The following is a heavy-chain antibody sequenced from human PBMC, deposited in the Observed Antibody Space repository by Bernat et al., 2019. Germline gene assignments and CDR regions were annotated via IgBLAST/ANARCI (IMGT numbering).Heavy chain of an antibody. CDR2: ISYDGSNK. CDR3: ARDYSSGEGW. Sequence: QVQLVESGGGVVQPGRSLRLSCAASGFTFSSYAMHWVRQAPGKGLEWVAVISYDGSNKYYADSVKGRFTISRDNSKNTLYLQMNSLRAEDTAVYYCARDYSSGEGWWGQGTLVTVSS. V-gene: IGHV3-30*01. J-gene: IGHJ4*02. D-gene: IGHD6-19*01. CDR1: GFTFSSYA.